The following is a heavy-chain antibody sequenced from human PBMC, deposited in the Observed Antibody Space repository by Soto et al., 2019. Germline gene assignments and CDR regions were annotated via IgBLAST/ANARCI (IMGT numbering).Heavy chain of an antibody. D-gene: IGHD3-22*01. CDR3: ARVWDSSGYYYYFDY. Sequence: PGGSLRLSCAASGFTFSDYYMSWIRQAPGKGLEWVSYISSSSSYTNYADSVKGRFTISRDNAKNSLYLQMNSLRAEDTAVYYCARVWDSSGYYYYFDYWGQGTLVTVSS. V-gene: IGHV3-11*06. CDR2: ISSSSSYT. J-gene: IGHJ4*02. CDR1: GFTFSDYY.